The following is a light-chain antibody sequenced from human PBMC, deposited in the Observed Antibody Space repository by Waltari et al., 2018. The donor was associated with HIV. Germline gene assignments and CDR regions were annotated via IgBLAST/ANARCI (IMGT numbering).Light chain of an antibody. J-gene: IGKJ4*01. CDR2: WSS. CDR1: QTGLNSSNNQNY. CDR3: HQQYIIPFT. Sequence: DIVMTQSPDSLAVSLGEKDTINCKSSQTGLNSSNNQNYLAWFQQRLGQPPKLLIYWSSARESGVPDRFSGGGSGTDVTLTISNLQAEDVAVYYCHQQYIIPFTFGGGTKVEIK. V-gene: IGKV4-1*01.